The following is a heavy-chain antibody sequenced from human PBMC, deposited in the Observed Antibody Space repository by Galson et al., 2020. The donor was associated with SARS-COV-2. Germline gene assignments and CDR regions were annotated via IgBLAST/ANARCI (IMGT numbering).Heavy chain of an antibody. D-gene: IGHD1-26*01. Sequence: GESLKISCAASGFTFSDYAMSWVRQAPGKGLEWISYINMGGSSKYYADSVKGRFTISRDNAKNSLYLQIHNLRGEDTAVYYCARMLPRYYYYAMAMDVWGQGTTVTVSS. CDR1: GFTFSDYA. V-gene: IGHV3-11*01. J-gene: IGHJ6*02. CDR2: INMGGSSK. CDR3: ARMLPRYYYYAMAMDV.